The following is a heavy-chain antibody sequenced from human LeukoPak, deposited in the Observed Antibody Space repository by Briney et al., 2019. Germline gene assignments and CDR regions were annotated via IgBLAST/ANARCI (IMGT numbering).Heavy chain of an antibody. V-gene: IGHV4-59*12. Sequence: PSETLSLTCTVSGGSISSYYWSWIRQPPGKGLEWIGYIYYSGSTNYNPSLKSRVTISVDTSKNQFSLKLSSVTAADTAVYYCAGPSRRGKGSSWSHYYYYYMDVWGKGTTVTVSS. CDR2: IYYSGST. CDR3: AGPSRRGKGSSWSHYYYYYMDV. CDR1: GGSISSYY. D-gene: IGHD6-13*01. J-gene: IGHJ6*03.